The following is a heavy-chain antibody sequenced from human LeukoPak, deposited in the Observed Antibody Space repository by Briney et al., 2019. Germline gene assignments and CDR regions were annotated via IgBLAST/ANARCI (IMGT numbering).Heavy chain of an antibody. CDR2: ISSSSSYI. Sequence: GGSLRLSCAASGFTFSSYSMNWVRQAPGKGLEWVSSISSSSSYIYYADSVKGRFTISRDNAKNSLYLQMNSLRAEDTAVYYCAREDTVTAKFDYWGQGTPVTVSS. CDR1: GFTFSSYS. V-gene: IGHV3-21*01. D-gene: IGHD4-17*01. CDR3: AREDTVTAKFDY. J-gene: IGHJ4*02.